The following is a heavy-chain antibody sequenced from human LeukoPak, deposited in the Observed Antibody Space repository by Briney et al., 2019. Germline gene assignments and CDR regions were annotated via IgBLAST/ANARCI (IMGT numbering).Heavy chain of an antibody. CDR1: GGTFSSYA. CDR3: AREGNDITIFGVATPNWFDP. V-gene: IGHV1-69*05. Sequence: SVKVSCKASGGTFSSYAISWVGQAPGQGLEWMGGIIPIFGTANYAQKFQGRVTITTDESTSTVYMELSSLRSEDTAVYYCAREGNDITIFGVATPNWFDPWGQGTLVTVSS. J-gene: IGHJ5*02. CDR2: IIPIFGTA. D-gene: IGHD3-3*01.